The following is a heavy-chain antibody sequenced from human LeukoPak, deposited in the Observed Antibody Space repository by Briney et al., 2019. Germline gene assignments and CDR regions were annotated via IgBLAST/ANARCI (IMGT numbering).Heavy chain of an antibody. Sequence: PSGTLSLTCAVSGGSISSSNWWSWVRQPPGKGLEWIGEIYHSGSTNYNPSLKSRVTISVDKSKNQFSLKLSSVTAADTAVYYCARARVTIFGVVAEYYYYYCMDVWGQGTTVTVSS. V-gene: IGHV4-4*02. J-gene: IGHJ6*02. CDR1: GGSISSSNW. D-gene: IGHD3-3*01. CDR2: IYHSGST. CDR3: ARARVTIFGVVAEYYYYYCMDV.